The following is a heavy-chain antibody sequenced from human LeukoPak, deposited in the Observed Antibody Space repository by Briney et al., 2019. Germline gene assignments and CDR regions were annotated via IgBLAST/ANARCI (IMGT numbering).Heavy chain of an antibody. CDR1: VFTFSSYA. CDR3: AKVTGAPVGAATD. V-gene: IGHV3-23*01. J-gene: IGHJ4*02. D-gene: IGHD1-26*01. Sequence: PGGSLRLSCAASVFTFSSYAMSWVRQAPGKGLEWVSAISGSGGSTYYADSVKGRFTISRDNSKNTLYLQLNSLRADDTAVYYCAKVTGAPVGAATDWGQGTPVTVSS. CDR2: ISGSGGST.